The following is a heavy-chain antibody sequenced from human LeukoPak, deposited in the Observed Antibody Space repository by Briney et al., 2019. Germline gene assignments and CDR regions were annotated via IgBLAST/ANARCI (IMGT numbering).Heavy chain of an antibody. CDR3: ARDRGGYDFWSGKEFDY. Sequence: GGSLRLSCAASGFTFSSYAMHWVRQAPGKGLEWVAVISYDGSNKYYADSVKGRFTISRDNSKNTLYLQMNSLRAEDTAVYYCARDRGGYDFWSGKEFDYWGQGTLVTVSS. CDR2: ISYDGSNK. D-gene: IGHD3-3*01. J-gene: IGHJ4*02. V-gene: IGHV3-30-3*01. CDR1: GFTFSSYA.